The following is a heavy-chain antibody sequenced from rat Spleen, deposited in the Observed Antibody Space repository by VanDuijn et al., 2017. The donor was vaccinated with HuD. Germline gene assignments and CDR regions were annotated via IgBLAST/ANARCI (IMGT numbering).Heavy chain of an antibody. V-gene: IGHV5-19*01. CDR1: GFTFSNYG. CDR3: ARQYVYYGSKSSNWFAY. Sequence: EVQLVESGGGLVQPGRSLKLSCGASGFTFSNYGMHWIRQATTKGLEWVGSISPSGGTTYYRDSVKGRFTFSRDNAKSILYLQMDSLRSEDTATYYCARQYVYYGSKSSNWFAYWGQGTLVTVSS. J-gene: IGHJ3*01. D-gene: IGHD1-6*01. CDR2: ISPSGGTT.